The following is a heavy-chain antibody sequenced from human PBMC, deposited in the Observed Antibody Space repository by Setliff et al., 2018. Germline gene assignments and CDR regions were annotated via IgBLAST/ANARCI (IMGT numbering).Heavy chain of an antibody. CDR1: GYTFTSYY. V-gene: IGHV1-46*01. CDR3: ARDPTTYYDILTGSSSRRYGMDV. CDR2: INPSGGST. Sequence: SVKVSCKASGYTFTSYYMHWVRQAPGQGLEWMGIINPSGGSTSYAQKFQGRVTMTRDTSTSTVYMELSSLRSEDTAVYYCARDPTTYYDILTGSSSRRYGMDVWGQGTTVTVSS. J-gene: IGHJ6*02. D-gene: IGHD3-9*01.